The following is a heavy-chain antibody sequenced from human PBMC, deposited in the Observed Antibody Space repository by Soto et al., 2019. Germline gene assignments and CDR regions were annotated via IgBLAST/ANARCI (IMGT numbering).Heavy chain of an antibody. J-gene: IGHJ4*02. D-gene: IGHD3-16*01. CDR2: IYPDSGGT. V-gene: IGHV1-2*02. CDR3: ARDPIGGGAPYYFDY. CDR1: GYTFSGFY. Sequence: QVQLVQSGAEVKKPGASVKVSCRTSGYTFSGFYIHWVRQAPGQGLESMGWIYPDSGGTDYAQKFQGRVTMTRDTSISTAYMELSRLRSDDTAVYYCARDPIGGGAPYYFDYWGQGSLVTVSS.